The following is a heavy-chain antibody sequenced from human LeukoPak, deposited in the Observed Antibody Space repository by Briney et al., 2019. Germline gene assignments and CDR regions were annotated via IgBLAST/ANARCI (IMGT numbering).Heavy chain of an antibody. CDR2: FDPEDGET. CDR1: GYTLTELS. D-gene: IGHD2-2*02. V-gene: IGHV1-24*01. CDR3: ATAGYCSSTSCYMGNWFDP. J-gene: IGHJ5*02. Sequence: SVKVPCKVSGYTLTELSMHWVRQAPGKGLEWMGGFDPEDGETIYAQKFQGRVTMTEDTSTDTAYMELSSLRSEDTAVYYCATAGYCSSTSCYMGNWFDPWGQGTLVTVSS.